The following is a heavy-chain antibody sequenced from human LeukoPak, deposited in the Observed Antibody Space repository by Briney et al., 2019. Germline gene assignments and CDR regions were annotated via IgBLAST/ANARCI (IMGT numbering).Heavy chain of an antibody. J-gene: IGHJ6*02. CDR1: GYAFTGYY. CDR3: ARDLPYCSGGSCYPYYYYYGMDV. V-gene: IGHV1-2*02. CDR2: INPNSGGT. Sequence: ASVKVSCKASGYAFTGYYMHWVRQAPGQGLEWMGWINPNSGGTNYAQKFQGRVTMTRDTSISTAYMELSRLRSDDTAVYYCARDLPYCSGGSCYPYYYYYGMDVWGQGTTVPSP. D-gene: IGHD2-15*01.